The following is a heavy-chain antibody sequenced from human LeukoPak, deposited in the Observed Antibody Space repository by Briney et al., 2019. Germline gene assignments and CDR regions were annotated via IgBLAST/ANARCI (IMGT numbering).Heavy chain of an antibody. D-gene: IGHD2-21*01. V-gene: IGHV1-69*13. CDR3: ARGGGDLAFDI. Sequence: SVKVSCKASGYTFTSYYMHWVRQAPGQGLEWMGGIIPIFGTANYAQKFQGRVTITADESTSTAYMELSSLRSEDTAVYYCARGGGDLAFDIWGQGTMVTVSS. CDR1: GYTFTSYY. J-gene: IGHJ3*02. CDR2: IIPIFGTA.